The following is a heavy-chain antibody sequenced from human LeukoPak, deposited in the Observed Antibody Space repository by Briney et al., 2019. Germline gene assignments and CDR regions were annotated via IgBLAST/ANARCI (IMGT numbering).Heavy chain of an antibody. D-gene: IGHD2-2*01. CDR1: GFTFSTYW. Sequence: GSLRLSCAASGFTFSTYWMSWVRQAPGKGLEWVANINQDGGAKYSVGSVKGRFTVSRDNAKNSLYLQMNSLRAEDTGVYYCATSSDAPANMWGQGTLVTVSS. CDR3: ATSSDAPANM. CDR2: INQDGGAK. V-gene: IGHV3-7*01. J-gene: IGHJ4*02.